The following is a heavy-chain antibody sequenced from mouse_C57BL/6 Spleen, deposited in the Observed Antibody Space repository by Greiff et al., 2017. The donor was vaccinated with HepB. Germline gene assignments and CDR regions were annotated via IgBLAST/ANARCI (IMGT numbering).Heavy chain of an antibody. CDR1: GYTFTSYW. D-gene: IGHD3-3*01. J-gene: IGHJ3*01. CDR2: IYPGSGST. CDR3: ARGRGQPAGGFAY. V-gene: IGHV1-55*01. Sequence: VQLQQPGAELVKPGASVKMSCKASGYTFTSYWITWVKQRPGQGLEWIGDIYPGSGSTNYNEKFKSKATLTVDTSSSTAYMQLSSLTSEDSAVYYCARGRGQPAGGFAYWGQGTLVTVSA.